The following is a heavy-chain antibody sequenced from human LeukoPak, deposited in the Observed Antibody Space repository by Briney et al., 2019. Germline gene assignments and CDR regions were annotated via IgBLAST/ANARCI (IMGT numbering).Heavy chain of an antibody. CDR1: SGSINSYY. V-gene: IGHV4-4*07. CDR2: IYTTGTS. J-gene: IGHJ4*02. CDR3: GRQGYTASHYFLDY. D-gene: IGHD2-2*02. Sequence: PSETLSLTCTVSSGSINSYYWGWVRQPPGKGLEWIGRIYTTGTSQYNPSLKSRVTISIDTSTNQFSLNLRSVTAADTAVYYCGRQGYTASHYFLDYWSQGTLVAVS.